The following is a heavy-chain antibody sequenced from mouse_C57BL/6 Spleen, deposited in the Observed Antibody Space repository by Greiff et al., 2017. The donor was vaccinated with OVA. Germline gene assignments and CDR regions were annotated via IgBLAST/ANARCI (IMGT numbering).Heavy chain of an antibody. CDR3: VRHKGYYYGSAMDY. D-gene: IGHD1-1*01. CDR1: GFSFNTYA. V-gene: IGHV10-1*01. J-gene: IGHJ4*01. CDR2: IRSKSNNYAT. Sequence: EVQLVESGGGLVQPKGSLKLSCAASGFSFNTYAMNWVRQAPGKGLEWVARIRSKSNNYATYYADSVKDRFTISRDVSESMLYLQMNNLKTEDTAMYYCVRHKGYYYGSAMDYWGQGTSVTVSS.